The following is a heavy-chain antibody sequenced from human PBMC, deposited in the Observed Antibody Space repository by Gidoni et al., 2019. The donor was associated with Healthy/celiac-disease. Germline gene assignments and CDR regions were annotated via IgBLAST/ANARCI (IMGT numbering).Heavy chain of an antibody. CDR3: TVNYYDSSGYREL. D-gene: IGHD3-22*01. J-gene: IGHJ4*02. CDR1: GFTFSSYA. V-gene: IGHV3-23*01. CDR2: ISGSGGST. Sequence: EVQLLESGGGLVQPGGSLRLSCAASGFTFSSYAMSWVRQAPGKGLGWVSAISGSGGSTYYADSVKGRFTISRDNSKNTLYLQMNSLRAEDTAVYYGTVNYYDSSGYRELWGQGTLVTVSS.